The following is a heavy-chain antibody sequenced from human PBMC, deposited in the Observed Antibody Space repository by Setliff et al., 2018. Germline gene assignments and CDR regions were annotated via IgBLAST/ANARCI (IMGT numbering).Heavy chain of an antibody. CDR2: ITGSGGGT. CDR1: GFSFSNHA. J-gene: IGHJ4*02. D-gene: IGHD2-2*01. CDR3: ASYCSSTSCPFDY. V-gene: IGHV3-23*01. Sequence: GGSLRLSCAASGFSFSNHAMSWVRQVPGKGLEWVSAITGSGGGTYYADSVKGRFIVSRDNSKNTLYLQMDSLRADDTAMYYCASYCSSTSCPFDYWGQGTLVTVSS.